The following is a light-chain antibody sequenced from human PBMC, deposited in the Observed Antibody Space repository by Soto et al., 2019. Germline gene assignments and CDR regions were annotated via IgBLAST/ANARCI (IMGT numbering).Light chain of an antibody. CDR3: SSFAGSNNFI. CDR1: SSDVGGYNS. CDR2: EVN. Sequence: QSALTQPPSASGSPGQSVMISCTGTSSDVGGYNSVSWYQQHPGKAPKLMIYEVNKRPSGVPDRFSGSKSGNTASLTVSGLQAEDEADYYCSSFAGSNNFIFGGGTKLTVL. V-gene: IGLV2-8*01. J-gene: IGLJ2*01.